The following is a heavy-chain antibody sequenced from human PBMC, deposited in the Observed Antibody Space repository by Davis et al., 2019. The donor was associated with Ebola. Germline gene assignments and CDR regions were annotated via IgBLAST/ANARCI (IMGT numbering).Heavy chain of an antibody. D-gene: IGHD3-10*01. J-gene: IGHJ4*02. CDR1: GFTFSSYW. Sequence: GESLKIPCAASGFTFSSYWMSWVRQAPGKGLEWVANIKQDGSEKYYVDSVKGRFTISRDNAKNSLYLQMNSLRAEDTAVYYCARALYYYGSGSYYTGGFWGQGTLVTVSS. V-gene: IGHV3-7*01. CDR2: IKQDGSEK. CDR3: ARALYYYGSGSYYTGGF.